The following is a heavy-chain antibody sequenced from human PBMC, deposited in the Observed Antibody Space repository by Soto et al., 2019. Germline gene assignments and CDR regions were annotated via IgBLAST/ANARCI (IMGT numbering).Heavy chain of an antibody. J-gene: IGHJ3*02. D-gene: IGHD2-15*01. CDR2: IHHTVNT. Sequence: SETLSLTCIVSGVSLGRHFWSWVRQAPGKGPELVGYIHHTVNTKYNPALKSRVTISMDTSKNQLSLQLSSVTAADTAVYYCARLPYTVVTALDIWGQGTMVTV. V-gene: IGHV4-59*11. CDR3: ARLPYTVVTALDI. CDR1: GVSLGRHF.